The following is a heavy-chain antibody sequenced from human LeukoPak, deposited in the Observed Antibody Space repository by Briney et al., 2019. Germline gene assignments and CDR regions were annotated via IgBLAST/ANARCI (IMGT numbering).Heavy chain of an antibody. J-gene: IGHJ4*02. CDR2: IKSDGSST. Sequence: PGGSLRLSCAASGFTFSTDWMHWVRQAPGKGLEWVSRIKSDGSSTKYADSVTGRFTVSRDNAKNTLYLQMSSLTAEDTAVYYCAREWRITGNCDYWGQGTLVTVSS. CDR3: AREWRITGNCDY. D-gene: IGHD1-14*01. V-gene: IGHV3-74*03. CDR1: GFTFSTDW.